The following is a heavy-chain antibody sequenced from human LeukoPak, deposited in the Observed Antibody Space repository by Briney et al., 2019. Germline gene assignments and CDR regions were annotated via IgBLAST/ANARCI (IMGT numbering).Heavy chain of an antibody. CDR2: IRYDGSNK. Sequence: GGSLRLSCAASGFTFSSYGMHWVRQAPGKGLEWVAFIRYDGSNKYYADSVKGRFTISRDNSKNTLYLQMNSLRAEDTAVYYCAKDRREAYCSGGSCFTSNWFDPWGQGTLVTVSS. V-gene: IGHV3-30*02. CDR3: AKDRREAYCSGGSCFTSNWFDP. J-gene: IGHJ5*02. D-gene: IGHD2-15*01. CDR1: GFTFSSYG.